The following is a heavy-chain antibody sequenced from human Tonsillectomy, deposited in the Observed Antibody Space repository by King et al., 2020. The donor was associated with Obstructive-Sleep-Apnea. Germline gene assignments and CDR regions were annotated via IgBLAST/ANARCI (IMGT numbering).Heavy chain of an antibody. Sequence: VQLVESGGGLVQPGGSLRLSCAASGFTFSSYWMSWVRQAPGKGLEWVANIKQDGSEKYYVDSVKGRFTISRDNAKNSLYLQMNSLRAEDTAVYYCARIPSSSWYSNYYYYYGMDVWGQGTTVTVSS. J-gene: IGHJ6*02. V-gene: IGHV3-7*01. CDR3: ARIPSSSWYSNYYYYYGMDV. D-gene: IGHD6-13*01. CDR1: GFTFSSYW. CDR2: IKQDGSEK.